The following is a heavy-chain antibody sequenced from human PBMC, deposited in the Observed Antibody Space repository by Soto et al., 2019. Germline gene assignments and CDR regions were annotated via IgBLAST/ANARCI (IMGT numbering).Heavy chain of an antibody. CDR1: GFSFSSYW. Sequence: EVQLVESGGGLVQPGGSLRVSCAASGFSFSSYWMHWVRQAPGKGLVWVSRITSDGAGTTYADFVKGRFTISRDNAKNTVYLQMDSPRVDDTAVYYCARDRVEVAALDYWGQGTLVTVSS. V-gene: IGHV3-74*01. D-gene: IGHD6-19*01. J-gene: IGHJ4*02. CDR3: ARDRVEVAALDY. CDR2: ITSDGAGT.